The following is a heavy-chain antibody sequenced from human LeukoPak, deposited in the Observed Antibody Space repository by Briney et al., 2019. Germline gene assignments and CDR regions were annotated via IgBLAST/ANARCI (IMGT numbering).Heavy chain of an antibody. CDR2: ISSSSSYI. Sequence: RGSLRLSCAASGFTFSSYSMNWVRQAPGKGLEWVSSISSSSSYIYYADSVKGRFTISRDNAKNSLYLQMNSLRAEDTAVYYCARDQSITMVRGITRAPPKYWGQGTLVTVSS. J-gene: IGHJ4*02. D-gene: IGHD3-10*01. CDR3: ARDQSITMVRGITRAPPKY. V-gene: IGHV3-21*01. CDR1: GFTFSSYS.